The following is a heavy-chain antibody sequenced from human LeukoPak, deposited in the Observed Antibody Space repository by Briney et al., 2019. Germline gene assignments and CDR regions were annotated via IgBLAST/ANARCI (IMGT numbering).Heavy chain of an antibody. CDR2: IYYSGST. J-gene: IGHJ4*02. D-gene: IGHD6-13*01. CDR3: ARSQQLVLPEGY. V-gene: IGHV4-39*01. Sequence: SETLSLTCTVSGGSISSSSYYWGWIRQPPGKGLEWIGSIYYSGSTYYNPSLKSRVTISVDTSKNQFSLKLGSVTAADTAVYYCARSQQLVLPEGYWGQGTLVTVSS. CDR1: GGSISSSSYY.